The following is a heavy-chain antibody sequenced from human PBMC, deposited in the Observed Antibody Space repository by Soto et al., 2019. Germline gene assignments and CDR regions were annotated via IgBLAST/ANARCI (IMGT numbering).Heavy chain of an antibody. D-gene: IGHD3-22*01. CDR3: AKLKTYYYDSSGSGAFDI. V-gene: IGHV3-30*18. CDR2: ISYDGSNK. Sequence: GGSLRLSCAASGFTFSSYGMHWVRQAPGKGLEWVAVISYDGSNKYYADSVKGRFTISRDNSKNTLYLQMNSLRAEDTAVYYCAKLKTYYYDSSGSGAFDIWGQGTMVTVSS. CDR1: GFTFSSYG. J-gene: IGHJ3*02.